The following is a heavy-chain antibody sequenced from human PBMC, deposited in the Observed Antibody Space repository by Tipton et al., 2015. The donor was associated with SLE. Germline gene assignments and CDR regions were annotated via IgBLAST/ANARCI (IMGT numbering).Heavy chain of an antibody. CDR1: GGSISSGSYY. V-gene: IGHV4-61*02. J-gene: IGHJ5*02. CDR3: AGTKPWFDP. CDR2: IYTSGST. Sequence: TLSLTCTVSGGSISSGSYYWSWIRQPAGKGLEWIGRIYTSGSTNYNPSLKSRVTISVDTSKNQFSLKLSSVTAADTAVYYCAGTKPWFDPWGQGTLVTVSS.